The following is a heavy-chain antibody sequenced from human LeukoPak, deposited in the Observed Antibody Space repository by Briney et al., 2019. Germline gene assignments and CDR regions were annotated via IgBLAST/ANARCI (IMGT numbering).Heavy chain of an antibody. Sequence: PSETLSLTCTVSGGSISSYYWSWIRPPAGKGLEWIGRIYTSGSTNYNPFLKSRVTMSVDTSKNQFSLKLSSVTAADTAVYYCARWVPAAPDAFDIWGQGTMVTVSS. CDR2: IYTSGST. V-gene: IGHV4-4*07. CDR3: ARWVPAAPDAFDI. J-gene: IGHJ3*02. D-gene: IGHD2-2*01. CDR1: GGSISSYY.